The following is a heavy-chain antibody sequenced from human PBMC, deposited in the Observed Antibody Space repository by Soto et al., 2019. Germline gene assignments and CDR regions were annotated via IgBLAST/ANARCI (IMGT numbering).Heavy chain of an antibody. V-gene: IGHV4-30-4*01. Sequence: SETLSLTCTVSGGSISSGDYYWSWIRQPPGKGLEWIGYIYYSGSTYYNPSLKSRVTISVDTSKNQFSLKLSSVTAADTAVYYCARDLKQLTGYYYYYGMDVWGQGTTVTVSS. CDR2: IYYSGST. CDR3: ARDLKQLTGYYYYYGMDV. CDR1: GGSISSGDYY. J-gene: IGHJ6*02. D-gene: IGHD6-13*01.